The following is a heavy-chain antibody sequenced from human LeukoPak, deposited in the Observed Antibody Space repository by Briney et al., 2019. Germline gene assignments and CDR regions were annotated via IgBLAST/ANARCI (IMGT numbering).Heavy chain of an antibody. D-gene: IGHD2-2*01. J-gene: IGHJ1*01. CDR2: ISSSSSYI. Sequence: AGGSLRLSCAASGFTFSSYSMNWVRQAPGKGLEWVSSISSSSSYIYYADSVKGRFTISRDNAKNLLYLQMNSLRAEDTAVYYCARDMEGHCSSTSCPAEYFQHWGQGTLVTVSS. V-gene: IGHV3-21*01. CDR3: ARDMEGHCSSTSCPAEYFQH. CDR1: GFTFSSYS.